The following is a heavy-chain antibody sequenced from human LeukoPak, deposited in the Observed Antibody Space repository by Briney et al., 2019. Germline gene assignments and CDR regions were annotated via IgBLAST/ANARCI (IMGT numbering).Heavy chain of an antibody. V-gene: IGHV3-33*06. CDR2: IWHDGSSQ. D-gene: IGHD4-11*01. J-gene: IGHJ4*02. CDR1: GFTFDHYG. Sequence: GGSLRLSCGASGFTFDHYGMHWVRQAPGKGLEWVAVIWHDGSSQYYADSVKGRFTISRDNSMNTLYLQMNSLRAEDTAVYYCAKDAQRGFDYSNSLEYWGQGTLVTVSS. CDR3: AKDAQRGFDYSNSLEY.